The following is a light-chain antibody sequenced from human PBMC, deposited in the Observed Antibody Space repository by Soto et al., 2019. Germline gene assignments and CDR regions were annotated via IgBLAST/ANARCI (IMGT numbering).Light chain of an antibody. Sequence: EIGMTQSPATLSVSPGERATLSCRASQSVSSNLAGYQQKPGQAPRLLIYGASTRATDIPARFSGSGSGTEFTLTINSLQSEDFAVYYCQQYNNWRGPFGQGTKVEIK. CDR1: QSVSSN. V-gene: IGKV3-15*01. CDR3: QQYNNWRGP. J-gene: IGKJ1*01. CDR2: GAS.